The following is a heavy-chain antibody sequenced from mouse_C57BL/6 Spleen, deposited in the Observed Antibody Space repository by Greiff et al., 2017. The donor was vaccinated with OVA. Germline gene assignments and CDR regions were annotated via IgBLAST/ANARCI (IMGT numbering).Heavy chain of an antibody. CDR1: GYTFTSYW. J-gene: IGHJ4*01. D-gene: IGHD1-1*01. V-gene: IGHV1-52*01. CDR2: IDPSDSET. CDR3: ARGDYYGSRYYYAMDY. Sequence: QVQLQQPGAELVRPGSSVKLSCKASGYTFTSYWMHWVKQRPIQGLEWIGNIDPSDSETHYNQKFKDKATLTVDKSSSTAYMQLSSLTSEDSAVYYCARGDYYGSRYYYAMDYWGQGTSVTVSS.